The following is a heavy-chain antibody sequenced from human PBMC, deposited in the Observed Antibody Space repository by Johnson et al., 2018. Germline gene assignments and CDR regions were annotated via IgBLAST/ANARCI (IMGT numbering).Heavy chain of an antibody. Sequence: EVQLVESGGVVVQPGGSLRLSCAASGFTFDDYAMHWVRQAPGKGLEWVSLISWDGGRTYYADSVKGRFTISRDNSKSSLYLQINSLRTEDTALYYCAKALGFGNNSPGHMDAWGEGTTVTVSS. CDR2: ISWDGGRT. CDR1: GFTFDDYA. D-gene: IGHD5-24*01. V-gene: IGHV3-43*01. J-gene: IGHJ6*03. CDR3: AKALGFGNNSPGHMDA.